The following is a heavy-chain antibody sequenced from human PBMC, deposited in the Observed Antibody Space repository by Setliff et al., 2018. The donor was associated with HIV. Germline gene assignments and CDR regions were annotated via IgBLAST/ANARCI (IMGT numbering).Heavy chain of an antibody. CDR2: INHSGIT. CDR1: GGSFSGSY. J-gene: IGHJ4*02. V-gene: IGHV4-34*01. CDR3: ARDTYDSRGYFFGY. D-gene: IGHD3-22*01. Sequence: SETLSLTCAVYGGSFSGSYWSWIRQAPGKGLEWIGEINHSGITHYNPSLETRVTMFADTSKNQFSLRLSPVTAADTAVYYCARDTYDSRGYFFGYWGQGTLVTVSS.